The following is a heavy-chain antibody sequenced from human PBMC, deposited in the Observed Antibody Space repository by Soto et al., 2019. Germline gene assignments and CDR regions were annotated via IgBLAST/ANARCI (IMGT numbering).Heavy chain of an antibody. CDR2: IYYSGGT. CDR1: GGSVSSGSYY. V-gene: IGHV4-61*01. J-gene: IGHJ4*02. D-gene: IGHD3-10*01. Sequence: PSETLSLTCTVSGGSVSSGSYYWSWIRQPPGKGLEWIGYIYYSGGTNYNPSLKSRVTISVDTSKNQFSLKLSSVTAADTAVYYCARGLPPYYYGSGSYSLPYYFDYWGQGTLVTVSS. CDR3: ARGLPPYYYGSGSYSLPYYFDY.